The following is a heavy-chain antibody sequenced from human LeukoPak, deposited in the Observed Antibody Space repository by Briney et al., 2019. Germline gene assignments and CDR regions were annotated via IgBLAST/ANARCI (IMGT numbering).Heavy chain of an antibody. CDR3: AKGGYDYVEIGYFDY. D-gene: IGHD5-12*01. Sequence: TGGSLRLSCAPSGFTFSNYAMSWVRQAPGKGLEWVSLIIGSTGSTFYADSVKGRFTISRDNSKDTLYLQMNNLRAEDTAVYYCAKGGYDYVEIGYFDYWGQGTLVTVSS. J-gene: IGHJ4*02. CDR1: GFTFSNYA. CDR2: IIGSTGST. V-gene: IGHV3-23*01.